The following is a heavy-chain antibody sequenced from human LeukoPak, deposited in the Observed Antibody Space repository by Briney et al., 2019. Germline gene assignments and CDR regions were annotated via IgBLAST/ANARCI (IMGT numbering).Heavy chain of an antibody. CDR2: ISTSSSYI. CDR1: GFTFSSYN. Sequence: GGPLRLSCAASGFTFSSYNMNWVRQAPGKGLEWVSSISTSSSYIYYADSVKGRFTISRDNAKNSLYLQMNSLRAEDTAVYYCAKDHGSLGSRLNWGQGTLVTVSS. CDR3: AKDHGSLGSRLN. V-gene: IGHV3-21*04. D-gene: IGHD3-10*01. J-gene: IGHJ4*02.